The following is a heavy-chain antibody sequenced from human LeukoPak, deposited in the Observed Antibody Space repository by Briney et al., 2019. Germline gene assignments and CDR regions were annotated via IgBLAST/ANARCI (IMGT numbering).Heavy chain of an antibody. Sequence: PGGSLRLSCAASGFTFDDYAMHWVRQAPGKGLEWVSGINWNGGNTGYADFVKGRFTISRDDAKNSLYLQMNSLTAEDTAFYHCARHHGDYLFSIQYAFDFWGQGTMLAVSS. V-gene: IGHV3-20*01. CDR2: INWNGGNT. D-gene: IGHD4-17*01. J-gene: IGHJ3*01. CDR3: ARHHGDYLFSIQYAFDF. CDR1: GFTFDDYA.